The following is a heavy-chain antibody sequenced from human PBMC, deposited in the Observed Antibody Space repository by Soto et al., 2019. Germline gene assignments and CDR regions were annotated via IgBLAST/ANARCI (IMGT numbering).Heavy chain of an antibody. CDR2: IIPFLGVT. CDR1: GGTFSPYT. V-gene: IGHV1-69*02. D-gene: IGHD3-16*02. CDR3: AREGEPVQWWSYRFYYYGMDV. Sequence: SVKVSCKASGGTFSPYTVNWVRQAPGEGLEWMGRIIPFLGVTNYAQKFQARVTLTADTSTTTAYMELSGLRFEDTAVYYCAREGEPVQWWSYRFYYYGMDVWGQGTTVTVSS. J-gene: IGHJ6*02.